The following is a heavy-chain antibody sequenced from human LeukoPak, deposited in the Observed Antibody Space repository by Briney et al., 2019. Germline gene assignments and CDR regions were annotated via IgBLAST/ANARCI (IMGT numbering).Heavy chain of an antibody. CDR2: ISSSGDRT. V-gene: IGHV3-23*01. D-gene: IGHD3-3*01. CDR1: GFTFSSYA. Sequence: PGGSLRLSCAASGFTFSSYAMSWVRQAPGKGLEWVSGISSSGDRTYYADSVKGRFTISRDNFKNTLYLQMKSLRAEDTAVYYCAKGKRFLEWLLSSIDYWGQGTLVTVSS. CDR3: AKGKRFLEWLLSSIDY. J-gene: IGHJ4*02.